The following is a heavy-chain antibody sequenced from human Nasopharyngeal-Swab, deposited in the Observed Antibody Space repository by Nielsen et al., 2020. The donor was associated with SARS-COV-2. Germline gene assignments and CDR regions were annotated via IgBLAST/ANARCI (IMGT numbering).Heavy chain of an antibody. D-gene: IGHD7-27*01. CDR2: ISYDGSNK. CDR3: AKGGKTGGLLAY. J-gene: IGHJ4*02. CDR1: GFTFSSYG. Sequence: GSLRLSCAASGFTFSSYGMHWVRQAPGKGLEWVAVISYDGSNKYYADSVKGRFTISRDNSKNTLYLQMSSLRVEDTAVYYCAKGGKTGGLLAYWGQGILVTVSS. V-gene: IGHV3-33*05.